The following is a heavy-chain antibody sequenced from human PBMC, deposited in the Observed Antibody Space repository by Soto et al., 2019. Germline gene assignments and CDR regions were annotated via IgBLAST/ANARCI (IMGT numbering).Heavy chain of an antibody. CDR3: ARESEDLTSNFDY. CDR1: RFPFTRYS. V-gene: IGHV3-21*06. J-gene: IGHJ4*02. CDR2: ISSTTNYI. Sequence: GSLRISCAASRFPFTRYSMNWVRQAPGKGLEWVSSISSTTNYIYYGDSMKGRFTISRDNAKNSLYLEMNSLRAEDTAVYYCARESEDLTSNFDYWGQGTLVTVSS.